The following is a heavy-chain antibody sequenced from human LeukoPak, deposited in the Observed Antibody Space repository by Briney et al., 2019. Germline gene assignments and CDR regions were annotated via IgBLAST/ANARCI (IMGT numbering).Heavy chain of an antibody. D-gene: IGHD2-15*01. J-gene: IGHJ3*02. V-gene: IGHV4-59*08. CDR3: VRHLSAGRPAFDI. CDR2: IYYSGST. CDR1: GGSINSYY. Sequence: SETQSLTCTVSGGSINSYYWSWTRQPPGKGLEWIGYIYYSGSTNYNPSLKSRVTISVDTSNNKFSLKLTSLTAADTAVYYCVRHLSAGRPAFDIWGQGTMVTVSS.